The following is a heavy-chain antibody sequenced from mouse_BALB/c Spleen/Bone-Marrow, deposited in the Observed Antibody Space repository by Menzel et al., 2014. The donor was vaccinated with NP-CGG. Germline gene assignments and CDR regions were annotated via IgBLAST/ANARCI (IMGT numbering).Heavy chain of an antibody. CDR2: INPDSSTI. CDR3: ARLNYYGNLFV. Sequence: EVKLMESGGGLVQPGGSLKLSCAASGFDFSRYWMSWVRQAPVKGLEWIGEINPDSSTINYTPSLKDKFIISRDNAKNTLYLQMSKVRSEDTALYYCARLNYYGNLFVWGAGTPVTVSS. CDR1: GFDFSRYW. J-gene: IGHJ1*01. D-gene: IGHD1-1*01. V-gene: IGHV4-1*02.